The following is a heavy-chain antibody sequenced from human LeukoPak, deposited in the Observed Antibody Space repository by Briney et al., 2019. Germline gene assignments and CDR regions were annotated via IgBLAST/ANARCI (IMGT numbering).Heavy chain of an antibody. D-gene: IGHD3-10*01. CDR1: GYSFVSYW. J-gene: IGHJ4*02. V-gene: IGHV5-51*01. Sequence: GEARKISCQASGYSFVSYWVAWVRQMPGKGLEWMGTIYPADSNIKYSPSFQGQVTISADKSINTAYPQWSSLKASDTAMYYCARHYYGSGSSAQNDYWGQGTLVTVSS. CDR2: IYPADSNI. CDR3: ARHYYGSGSSAQNDY.